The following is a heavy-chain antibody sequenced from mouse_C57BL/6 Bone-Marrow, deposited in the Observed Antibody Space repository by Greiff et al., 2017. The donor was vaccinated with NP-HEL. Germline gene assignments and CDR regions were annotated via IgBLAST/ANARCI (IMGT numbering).Heavy chain of an antibody. V-gene: IGHV1-81*01. CDR2: IYPRSGNT. CDR3: ARRDYYGSSYPFDY. D-gene: IGHD1-1*01. J-gene: IGHJ2*01. Sequence: QVQLQQSGAELARPGASVKLSCTASGYTFTSYGISWVKQRTGQGLEWIGEIYPRSGNTYYNEKFKGKATLTADTSSSTAYMELRSLTSEDSAVYFCARRDYYGSSYPFDYWGQGTTLTVSS. CDR1: GYTFTSYG.